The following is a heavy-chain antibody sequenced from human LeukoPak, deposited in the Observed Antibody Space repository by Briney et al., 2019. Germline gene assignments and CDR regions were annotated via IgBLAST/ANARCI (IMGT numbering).Heavy chain of an antibody. CDR2: ISWNSGSI. CDR1: GFTFDDYA. D-gene: IGHD6-19*01. CDR3: AKSIAHYSSGWYGVVAFDI. Sequence: GGSLRLSCAASGFTFDDYAMHWVRQAPGKGLEWVSGISWNSGSIGYADSVKGRFTISRDNAKNSLYLQMNSLRAEDTALYYCAKSIAHYSSGWYGVVAFDIWGQGTMVTVSS. J-gene: IGHJ3*02. V-gene: IGHV3-9*01.